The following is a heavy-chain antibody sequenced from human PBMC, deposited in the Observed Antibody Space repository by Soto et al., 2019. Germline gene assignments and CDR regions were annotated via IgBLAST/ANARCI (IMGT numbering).Heavy chain of an antibody. CDR3: VGLTYYDSSGDSLDAFDI. V-gene: IGHV3-72*01. Sequence: EVQLVESGGGLVQPGGSLRLSCAVSGFSFSDQYMDWVRQAPGKGLGWVGRVRNKVKSYTTAYGGSVKGRFTISRDESKETVYLQMNRLKTEDTAVYYCVGLTYYDSSGDSLDAFDIWGQGTLVTVSS. CDR1: GFSFSDQY. J-gene: IGHJ3*02. CDR2: VRNKVKSYTT. D-gene: IGHD3-22*01.